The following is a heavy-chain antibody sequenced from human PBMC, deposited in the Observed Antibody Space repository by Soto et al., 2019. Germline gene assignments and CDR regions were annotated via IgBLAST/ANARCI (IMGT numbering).Heavy chain of an antibody. CDR2: IYPSGST. V-gene: IGHV4-4*07. D-gene: IGHD2-15*01. J-gene: IGHJ4*02. CDR3: ARGYQPYYFDY. CDR1: GGSISGYY. Sequence: SETLSLTCTVSGGSISGYYWSWIRQPAGKGLEWIGRIYPSGSTNDNPYNPSLKSRVTMSVDTSKNQFSPKLTSVTAADTAVYSCARGYQPYYFDYWGRGTLVTVSS.